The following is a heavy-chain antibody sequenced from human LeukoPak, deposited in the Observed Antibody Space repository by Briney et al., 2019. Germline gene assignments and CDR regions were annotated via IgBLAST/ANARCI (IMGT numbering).Heavy chain of an antibody. CDR1: GFTFDDYA. J-gene: IGHJ3*02. Sequence: PGRSLRLSCAASGFTFDDYAMHWVRQAPGKGLEWVAVISYDGSNKYYADSVKGRFTISRGNSKNTLYLQMNSLRAEDTAVYYCARDRQYSSSWYTILDAFDIWGQGTMVTVSS. CDR2: ISYDGSNK. D-gene: IGHD6-13*01. CDR3: ARDRQYSSSWYTILDAFDI. V-gene: IGHV3-30-3*01.